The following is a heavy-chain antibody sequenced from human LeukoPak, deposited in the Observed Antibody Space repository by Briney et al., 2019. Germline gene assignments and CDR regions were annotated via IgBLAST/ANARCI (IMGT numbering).Heavy chain of an antibody. CDR1: GGSISSSSYY. CDR3: ATQGYYDFWSGYYNYYYYYMDV. CDR2: IYYSGST. D-gene: IGHD3-3*01. J-gene: IGHJ6*03. V-gene: IGHV4-39*01. Sequence: SETLSLTCTVSGGSISSSSYYWGWIRQPPGKGLEWIGSIYYSGSTYYNPSLKSRVTISVDTSKNQFSLKLSSVTAADTAVYYCATQGYYDFWSGYYNYYYYYMDVWGKGTTVTVSS.